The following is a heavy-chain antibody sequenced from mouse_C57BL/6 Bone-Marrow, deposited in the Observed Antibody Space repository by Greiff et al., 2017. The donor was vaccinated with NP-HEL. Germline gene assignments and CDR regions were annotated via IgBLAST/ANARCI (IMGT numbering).Heavy chain of an antibody. Sequence: DVKLQESGGGLVQPGGSMKLSCVASGFTFSNYWMNWVRQSPEKGLEWVAQIRLKSDNYATHYAESVKGRFTISRDDSKSSVYLQMNNLRAEDTGIYYCTGHGNTGDYFDYWGQGTTLTVSS. CDR2: IRLKSDNYAT. J-gene: IGHJ2*01. CDR3: TGHGNTGDYFDY. D-gene: IGHD2-1*01. V-gene: IGHV6-3*01. CDR1: GFTFSNYW.